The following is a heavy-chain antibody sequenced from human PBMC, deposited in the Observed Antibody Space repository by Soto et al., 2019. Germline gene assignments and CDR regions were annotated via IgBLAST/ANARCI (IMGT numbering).Heavy chain of an antibody. CDR1: GGSFSGYY. CDR3: ARGLTIFGVVIIPPYYYYGMDV. Sequence: PSETLSLTCAVYGGSFSGYYWSWIRQPPGKGLEWIGEINHSGSTNYNPSLKSRVTISVDTSKNQFSLKLSSVTAADTAVYYCARGLTIFGVVIIPPYYYYGMDVWGQGTTVTVSS. CDR2: INHSGST. J-gene: IGHJ6*02. D-gene: IGHD3-3*01. V-gene: IGHV4-34*01.